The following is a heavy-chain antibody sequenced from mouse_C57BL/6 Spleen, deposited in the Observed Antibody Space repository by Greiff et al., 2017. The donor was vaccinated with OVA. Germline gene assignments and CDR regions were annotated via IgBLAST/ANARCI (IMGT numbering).Heavy chain of an antibody. CDR1: GYAFSSSW. CDR2: IYPGDGDT. CDR3: ARGKGNYLDY. V-gene: IGHV1-82*01. J-gene: IGHJ2*01. Sequence: QVQLQQSGPELVKPGASVKISCKASGYAFSSSWMNWVKQRPGQGLEWIGRIYPGDGDTNYNGKFKGKATLTADKSSSTAYMQHSSLTSEDSAVYFCARGKGNYLDYWGQGTTLTVSS.